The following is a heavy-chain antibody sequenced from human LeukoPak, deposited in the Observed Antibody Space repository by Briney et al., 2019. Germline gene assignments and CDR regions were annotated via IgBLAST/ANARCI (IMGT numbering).Heavy chain of an antibody. V-gene: IGHV4-59*01. Sequence: PSETLSLTCTVSGVSISSSYWSWIRQPPGKGLEWIGYIYYSGSTNYNPSLKSRVTISVDTSKNQFSLKLSSVTAADTAVYYCARGWSGSYFFDYWGQGTLVTVSS. J-gene: IGHJ4*02. CDR3: ARGWSGSYFFDY. CDR1: GVSISSSY. D-gene: IGHD1-26*01. CDR2: IYYSGST.